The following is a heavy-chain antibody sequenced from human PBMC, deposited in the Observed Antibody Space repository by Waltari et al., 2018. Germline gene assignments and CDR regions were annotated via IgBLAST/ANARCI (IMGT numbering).Heavy chain of an antibody. Sequence: QLQLQESGPGLVTPSETLSLTCSVPGGSINNKNYHWGWVRQPPGKGLEWIGSMYYTGETTYYNPSLRSRVTISVDMSKTHFFLTLTSVTAADTAIYYCARLTNGNPGDYWGQGKLVTVSS. CDR2: MYYTGETT. CDR3: ARLTNGNPGDY. J-gene: IGHJ4*02. V-gene: IGHV4-39*02. CDR1: GGSINNKNYH. D-gene: IGHD2-8*01.